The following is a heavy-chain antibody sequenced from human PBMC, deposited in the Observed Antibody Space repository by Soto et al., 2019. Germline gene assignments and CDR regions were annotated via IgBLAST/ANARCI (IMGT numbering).Heavy chain of an antibody. Sequence: EVQLVESGGGLVQPGGSLRLSCAASDFTFSGRSVHWVRQAPGKGLVWVSGIDKVGTDSTYADSVKGRFTSSRDNAKNAVYLQMTSLRVEDTAVYYCARGWFGPDVWGKGTTVTVSS. V-gene: IGHV3-74*03. CDR2: IDKVGTDS. J-gene: IGHJ6*03. D-gene: IGHD3-10*01. CDR3: ARGWFGPDV. CDR1: DFTFSGRS.